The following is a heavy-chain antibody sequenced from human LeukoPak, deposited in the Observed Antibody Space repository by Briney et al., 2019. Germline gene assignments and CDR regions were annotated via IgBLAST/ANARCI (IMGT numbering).Heavy chain of an antibody. V-gene: IGHV3-48*03. CDR2: ISSSGSDI. D-gene: IGHD2-15*01. CDR1: GFTFSSYE. CDR3: ARGRGYCSGGSCPYYGY. Sequence: GGSLRLSCAASGFTFSSYEMHWVRQAPGKGLEWVSYISSSGSDIYYADSVKGRFTISRDNAKNSLYLHMNSLRAEDTAAYYCARGRGYCSGGSCPYYGYWGQGTLVTVSS. J-gene: IGHJ4*02.